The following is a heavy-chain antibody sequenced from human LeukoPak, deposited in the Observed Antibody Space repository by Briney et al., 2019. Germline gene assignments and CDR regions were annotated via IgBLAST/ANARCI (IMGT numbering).Heavy chain of an antibody. V-gene: IGHV3-7*01. CDR2: IKQDGSEK. Sequence: PGGSLRLSCAASGFTFSSHWMSWVRQAPGKGLEWVANIKQDGSEKYYVDSVKGRFAVSRDNAKNSLYLQMNSLRAEDTAVYYCAYGNYYDSSGSLFDYWGQGTLVTVSS. J-gene: IGHJ4*02. CDR3: AYGNYYDSSGSLFDY. D-gene: IGHD3-22*01. CDR1: GFTFSSHW.